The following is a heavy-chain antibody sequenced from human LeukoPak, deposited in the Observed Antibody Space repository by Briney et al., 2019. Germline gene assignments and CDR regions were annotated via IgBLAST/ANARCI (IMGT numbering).Heavy chain of an antibody. CDR3: AELGITMIGGV. Sequence: GSLRLSCAASGFTFSSYSMNWVRQAPGKGLEWVSFISTSSSYIYYADSVKGRFTISRDNAKNSLYLQMNSLRAEDTAVYYCAELGITMIGGVWGKGTTVTISS. V-gene: IGHV3-21*01. CDR2: ISTSSSYI. CDR1: GFTFSSYS. D-gene: IGHD3-10*02. J-gene: IGHJ6*04.